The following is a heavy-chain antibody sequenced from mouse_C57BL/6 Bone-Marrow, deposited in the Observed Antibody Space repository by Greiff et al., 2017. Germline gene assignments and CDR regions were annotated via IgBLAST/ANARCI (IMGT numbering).Heavy chain of an antibody. CDR3: ARSGYGNSEFAY. CDR2: INPSSGYT. V-gene: IGHV1-7*01. J-gene: IGHJ3*01. Sequence: VTLVESGAELAKPGASVKLSCKASGYTFTSYWMHWVKQRHGQGLEWIGYINPSSGYTKYNQKFKNKATLTADKSSSTSDMQLSSLTYEDSAVYYCARSGYGNSEFAYWGQGTLVTVSA. CDR1: GYTFTSYW. D-gene: IGHD2-1*01.